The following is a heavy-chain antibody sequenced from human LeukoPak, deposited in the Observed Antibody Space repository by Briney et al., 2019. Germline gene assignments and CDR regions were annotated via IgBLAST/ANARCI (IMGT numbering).Heavy chain of an antibody. CDR3: ARNDFWSGYYMDV. Sequence: GGSLRLSCAASGFTFSSYTMNWVRQAPGRGLEWVSYISSSSSTIYYADAVKGRFTISRDNEKNSLYLQMNCLRAEDTAVYYCARNDFWSGYYMDVWGKGTTVTVS. J-gene: IGHJ6*03. V-gene: IGHV3-48*01. CDR2: ISSSSSTI. CDR1: GFTFSSYT. D-gene: IGHD3-3*01.